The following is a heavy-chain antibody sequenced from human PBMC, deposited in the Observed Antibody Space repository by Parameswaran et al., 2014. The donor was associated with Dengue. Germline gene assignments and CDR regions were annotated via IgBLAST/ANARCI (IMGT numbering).Heavy chain of an antibody. Sequence: WIRQPPGKGLEWVSYISSSGSYTNYADSVKGRFTISRDNAKNSLYLQMNSLRAEDTAVYYCARESRDSSRTFSDYWGQGTLVTVSS. V-gene: IGHV3-11*05. CDR3: ARESRDSSRTFSDY. J-gene: IGHJ4*02. D-gene: IGHD6-13*01. CDR2: ISSSGSYT.